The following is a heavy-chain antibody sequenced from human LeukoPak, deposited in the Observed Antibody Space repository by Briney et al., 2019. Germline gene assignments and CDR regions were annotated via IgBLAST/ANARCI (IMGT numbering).Heavy chain of an antibody. CDR3: ARRPAGTRTFDY. CDR1: GYSFTSYW. CDR2: IYGADYTT. Sequence: GESLKISCKGSGYSFTSYWIGGGRQLPGKGLEWMGVIYGADYTTIYSPPFHGQITISADKSISTAYLQWTSLKASDTAMYYCARRPAGTRTFDYWGQGALVTVSS. J-gene: IGHJ4*02. V-gene: IGHV5-51*01. D-gene: IGHD1-7*01.